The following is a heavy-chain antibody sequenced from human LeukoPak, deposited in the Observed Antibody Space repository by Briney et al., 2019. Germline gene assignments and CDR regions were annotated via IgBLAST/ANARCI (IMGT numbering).Heavy chain of an antibody. CDR2: IKSKTDGGTT. CDR1: GFTFSNAW. J-gene: IGHJ4*02. Sequence: GGSLRLSCAASGFTFSNAWMSWVRQAPGKGLEWVGRIKSKTDGGTTDYAAPVKGRFTISRDDSKNTLYLQMNSLRAEDTAVYYCSPCSSTSCYGGGFDYWGQGTLVTVSS. D-gene: IGHD2-2*01. CDR3: SPCSSTSCYGGGFDY. V-gene: IGHV3-15*01.